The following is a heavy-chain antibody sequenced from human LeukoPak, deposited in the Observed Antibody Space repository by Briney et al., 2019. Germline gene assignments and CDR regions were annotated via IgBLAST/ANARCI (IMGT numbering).Heavy chain of an antibody. Sequence: ASVKVSCKASGYTFTSYGISWVRQAPGQGLEWMGGFDPEDGETIYAQKFQGRVTMTEDTSTDTAYMELSSLRSEDTAVYYCATALSVGATTAGGMDVWGQGTTVTVSS. CDR3: ATALSVGATTAGGMDV. CDR1: GYTFTSYG. V-gene: IGHV1-24*01. J-gene: IGHJ6*02. D-gene: IGHD1-26*01. CDR2: FDPEDGET.